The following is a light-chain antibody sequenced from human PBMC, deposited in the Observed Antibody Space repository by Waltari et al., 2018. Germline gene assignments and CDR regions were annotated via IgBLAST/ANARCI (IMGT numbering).Light chain of an antibody. J-gene: IGLJ3*02. CDR1: ALPTQY. CDR2: DDD. CDR3: YSADGSGDLGV. Sequence: YELTQPPSVSVSPGQTARITCSGAALPTQYAFWYQQKSGQAPVLVIYDDDKRPSGIPERFSGSSSGSMATLTITGAQVGDEADYYCYSADGSGDLGVFGGGTKVTVL. V-gene: IGLV3-10*01.